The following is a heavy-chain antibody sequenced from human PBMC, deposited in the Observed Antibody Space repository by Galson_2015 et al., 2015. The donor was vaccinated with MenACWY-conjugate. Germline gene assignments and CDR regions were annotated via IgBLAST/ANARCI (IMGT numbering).Heavy chain of an antibody. Sequence: ETLSLTCTVSGASITTPPQYWVWIRQSPGKRLEWLGHVFYSGRTTYNRSLRRRVTMSLDTAKNQFSLKLTSVTATDTAVYYCAKFQSATIEAYWGTGVLVTVSS. J-gene: IGHJ4*02. V-gene: IGHV4-39*01. CDR1: GASITTPPQY. D-gene: IGHD5-12*01. CDR3: AKFQSATIEAY. CDR2: VFYSGRT.